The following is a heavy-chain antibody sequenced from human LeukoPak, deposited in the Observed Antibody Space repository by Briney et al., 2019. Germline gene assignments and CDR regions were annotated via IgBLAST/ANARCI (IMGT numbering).Heavy chain of an antibody. CDR1: GGSFSGYY. J-gene: IGHJ6*03. CDR2: INHSGST. CDR3: ARGAPTMVRGVIIPYYYYYYMDV. V-gene: IGHV4-34*01. D-gene: IGHD3-10*01. Sequence: SETLSLTCAVYGGSFSGYYWSWIRQPPGKGLEWIGEINHSGSTNYNPSLKSRVTISVDTSKNQFSLKLNSVTAADTAVYYCARGAPTMVRGVIIPYYYYYYMDVWGKGTTVTVSS.